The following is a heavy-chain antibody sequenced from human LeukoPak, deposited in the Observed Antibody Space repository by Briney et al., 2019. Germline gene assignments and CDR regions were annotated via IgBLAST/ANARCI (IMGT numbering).Heavy chain of an antibody. CDR3: ARHSFPENHALVRGAIIEVWLGEFDY. CDR2: IYYSGST. J-gene: IGHJ4*02. V-gene: IGHV4-39*01. CDR1: GGSISSSSYY. D-gene: IGHD3-10*01. Sequence: SETLSLTCTVSGGSISSSSYYWGWIRQPPGKGLEWIGSIYYSGSTYYNPSLKSRVTISVDTSKNQFSLKLSSVTAADTAVYYCARHSFPENHALVRGAIIEVWLGEFDYWGQGTLVTVSS.